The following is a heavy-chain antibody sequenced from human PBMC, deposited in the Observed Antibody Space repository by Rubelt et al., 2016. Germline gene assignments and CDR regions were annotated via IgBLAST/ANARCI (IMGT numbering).Heavy chain of an antibody. CDR1: GYTFTSYA. J-gene: IGHJ3*02. CDR2: INAGNGNT. CDR3: ARAGRTAAFDI. Sequence: QVQLVQSGAEVKKPGASVKVSCKASGYTFTSYAMHWVRQAPGQRLEWMGWINAGNGNTKYSQKFQGRVTITRDTSASTADMELSSLRSEDTAVYYCARAGRTAAFDIWGQGTMVTASS. V-gene: IGHV1-3*01. D-gene: IGHD2-2*01.